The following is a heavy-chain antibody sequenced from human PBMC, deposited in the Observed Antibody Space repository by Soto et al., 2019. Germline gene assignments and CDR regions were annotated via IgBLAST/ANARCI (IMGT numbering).Heavy chain of an antibody. D-gene: IGHD3-16*01. CDR3: AREVGRYDSERPSSYYYYYYGMDV. V-gene: IGHV3-21*01. CDR2: ISSSSSYI. CDR1: GFTFSSYS. Sequence: NPGGSLRLSCAASGFTFSSYSMNWVRQAPGKGLEWVSSISSSSSYIYYADSVKGRFTISRDNAKNSLYLQMNSLRAEDTAVYYCAREVGRYDSERPSSYYYYYYGMDVWGQGTTVTVSS. J-gene: IGHJ6*02.